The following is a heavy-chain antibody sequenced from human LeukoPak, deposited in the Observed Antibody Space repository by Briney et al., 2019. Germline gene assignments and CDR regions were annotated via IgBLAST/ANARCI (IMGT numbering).Heavy chain of an antibody. V-gene: IGHV3-20*04. D-gene: IGHD3-10*01. J-gene: IGHJ4*02. CDR2: INWKGVST. CDR1: GFRFEEYG. CDR3: ARGALTMVRGVIRYYFDY. Sequence: PGGSLRLSCAASGFRFEEYGMSWVRQVPGKGPEWVAGINWKGVSTSYADSVKGRFTISRDNAKNSLYLQMNSLRAEDTAVYYCARGALTMVRGVIRYYFDYWGQGTLVTVSS.